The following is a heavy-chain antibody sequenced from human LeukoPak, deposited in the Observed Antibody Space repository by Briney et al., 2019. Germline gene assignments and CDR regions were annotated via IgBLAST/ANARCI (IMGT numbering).Heavy chain of an antibody. CDR3: ARTKGTSYYDNSGYGAFDI. Sequence: GALVKVSCKASAFSFTDYYMHWVRQAPGQGLEWMGYINCNSGGTNYAQKFQGRVTMTRDTSISTAYMELSRLRSDDTAVFYCARTKGTSYYDNSGYGAFDIWGQGTMVTVSS. D-gene: IGHD3-22*01. CDR2: INCNSGGT. V-gene: IGHV1-2*02. CDR1: AFSFTDYY. J-gene: IGHJ3*02.